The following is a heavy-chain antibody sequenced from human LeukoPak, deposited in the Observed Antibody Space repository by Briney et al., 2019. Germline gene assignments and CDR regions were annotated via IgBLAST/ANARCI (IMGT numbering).Heavy chain of an antibody. V-gene: IGHV3-7*01. J-gene: IGHJ4*02. D-gene: IGHD2-15*01. CDR2: IKQDGSEK. Sequence: GGSLRLSCAASGFTFSSYWMSWVRQAPGKGLEWVANIKQDGSEKYYVDSVKGRFTISRDNAKNSLYLQMNSLRAEDTAVYYCARAGSFSSSYGISWDYWGQGALVAVSS. CDR1: GFTFSSYW. CDR3: ARAGSFSSSYGISWDY.